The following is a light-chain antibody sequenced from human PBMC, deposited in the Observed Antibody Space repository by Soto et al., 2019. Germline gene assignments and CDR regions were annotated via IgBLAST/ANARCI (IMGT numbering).Light chain of an antibody. V-gene: IGKV3-15*01. CDR2: SAS. CDR3: QQYNNWPLT. J-gene: IGKJ4*01. CDR1: QSVSSN. Sequence: EIVMTQSPATLSVSPGERATLSCRASQSVSSNLAWYQQKPGQAPRLLIYSASTRATGIPARFGGSGSGTEFTLTISSLQSEDFADYYCQQYNNWPLTFGGGTKVEIK.